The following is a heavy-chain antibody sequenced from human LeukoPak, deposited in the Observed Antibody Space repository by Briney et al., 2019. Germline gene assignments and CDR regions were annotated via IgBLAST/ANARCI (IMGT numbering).Heavy chain of an antibody. CDR1: GGSISSYY. CDR2: IYYSGST. V-gene: IGHV4-59*01. Sequence: SETLSLTCTVSGGSISSYYWSWIRQPPGKGLEWIGYIYYSGSTNYNPSLKSRVTISVDTSKNQFSLKLSSVTAADTAVYYCARGPYFDYWGQGTLVTGSS. CDR3: ARGPYFDY. J-gene: IGHJ4*02.